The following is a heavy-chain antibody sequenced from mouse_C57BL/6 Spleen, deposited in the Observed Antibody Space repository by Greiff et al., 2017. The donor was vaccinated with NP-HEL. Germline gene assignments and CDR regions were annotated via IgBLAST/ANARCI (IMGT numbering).Heavy chain of an antibody. CDR1: GFNIKDYY. D-gene: IGHD2-3*01. CDR3: TTGYYDGYYEAMDY. Sequence: EVQLQQSGAELVRPGASVKLSCTASGFNIKDYYMHWVKQRPEQGLEWIGRIDPEDGDTEYAPKFQGKATMTADTSSNTAYLQLSSLTSEDTAVYYCTTGYYDGYYEAMDYWGQGTSVTVSS. CDR2: IDPEDGDT. V-gene: IGHV14-1*01. J-gene: IGHJ4*01.